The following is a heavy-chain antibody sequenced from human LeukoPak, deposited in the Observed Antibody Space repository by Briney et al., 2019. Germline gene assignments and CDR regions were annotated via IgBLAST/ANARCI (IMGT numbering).Heavy chain of an antibody. D-gene: IGHD6-19*01. J-gene: IGHJ6*03. CDR3: AKLIVAGFLTRYYYMDV. Sequence: GGSLRLSCAASGFSFSSYWMSWVRQAPGKGLEWVANINQDGSEKYYVDSVKGRFTISRGNAKNSLYLQMNSLRAEDTAVYYCAKLIVAGFLTRYYYMDVWGKGTTVTVSS. CDR1: GFSFSSYW. CDR2: INQDGSEK. V-gene: IGHV3-7*01.